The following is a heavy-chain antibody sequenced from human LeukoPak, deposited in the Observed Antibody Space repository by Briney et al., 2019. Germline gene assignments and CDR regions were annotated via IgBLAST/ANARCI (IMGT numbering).Heavy chain of an antibody. D-gene: IGHD3-10*01. CDR1: GGSISSSSYY. V-gene: IGHV4-39*01. J-gene: IGHJ4*02. CDR3: ARWQSSGAYFDY. Sequence: PSETLSLTCTVSGGSISSSSYYWGWIRQPPGKGLEWIGSIYYSGSTYYNPSLKRRVTISVDTSKNQFSLKLSSVTAADTAVYYCARWQSSGAYFDYWGQGALVTVSS. CDR2: IYYSGST.